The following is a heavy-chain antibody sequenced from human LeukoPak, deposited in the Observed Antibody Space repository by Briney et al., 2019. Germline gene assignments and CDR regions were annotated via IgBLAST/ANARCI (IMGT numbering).Heavy chain of an antibody. CDR1: GFTLSDHY. D-gene: IGHD1-26*01. CDR2: SKNKAYRYAS. V-gene: IGHV3-72*01. Sequence: GGSLRLSCAASGFTLSDHYVDWARLAPGKGLEWVGRSKNKAYRYASEYVASVKGRFTFSRDDSHNSLNLQMNSLRTEDTAVYYCARTSGSYYGYVLWGQGTLVTVSS. J-gene: IGHJ4*02. CDR3: ARTSGSYYGYVL.